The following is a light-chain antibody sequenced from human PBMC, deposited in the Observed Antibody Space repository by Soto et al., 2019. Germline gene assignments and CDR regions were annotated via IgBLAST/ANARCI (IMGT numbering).Light chain of an antibody. CDR2: EVS. J-gene: IGLJ1*01. CDR3: SSCAGSNNPYV. CDR1: SSDVGGCKF. Sequence: QSALTQPPSASGSPGQSLTISCTGTSSDVGGCKFVSWYQQYPGKAPKLIIYEVSKRTSGVPDRFSGFKSGNTASLTVSGLQAEDEADYYCSSCAGSNNPYVFGTGTKLTVL. V-gene: IGLV2-8*01.